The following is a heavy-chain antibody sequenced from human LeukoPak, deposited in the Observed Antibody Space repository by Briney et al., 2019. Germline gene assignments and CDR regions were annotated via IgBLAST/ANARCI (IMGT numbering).Heavy chain of an antibody. CDR2: INQDGSEK. CDR3: GRFTRSGDSVY. V-gene: IGHV3-7*04. D-gene: IGHD7-27*01. J-gene: IGHJ4*02. CDR1: GFTSSSYW. Sequence: QPGGSLRLSCAASGFTSSSYWMSWVRQAPGKGLEWVAIINQDGSEKQYVDSVRGRFAISRDNAENSLYLQVNSLKAEDTAVYYCGRFTRSGDSVYWGQGTLVTVSS.